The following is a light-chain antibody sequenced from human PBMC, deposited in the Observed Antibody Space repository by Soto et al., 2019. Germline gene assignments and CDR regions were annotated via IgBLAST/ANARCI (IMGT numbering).Light chain of an antibody. V-gene: IGKV3-15*01. Sequence: LSASPGERATLSCRASQSISRNLAWFQQKPGQAPRLLIFGASTRAAGIPPRFSGSGSGTEFTLTISGLQSEDFAVYFCHQYENWPKTFGQGTKVDIK. CDR2: GAS. CDR3: HQYENWPKT. CDR1: QSISRN. J-gene: IGKJ1*01.